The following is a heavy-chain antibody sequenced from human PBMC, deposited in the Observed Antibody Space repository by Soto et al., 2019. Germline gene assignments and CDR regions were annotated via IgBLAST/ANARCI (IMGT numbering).Heavy chain of an antibody. CDR2: IYHSGST. CDR1: GVSISSGGYS. CDR3: ASDYYYDSSGYHPFAS. V-gene: IGHV4-30-2*01. J-gene: IGHJ4*02. D-gene: IGHD3-22*01. Sequence: QLQLQESGSGLVKPSQTLSLTCAVSGVSISSGGYSWSWIRQPPGKGLEWIGYIYHSGSTYYNPSLKSRVTISVDRSKNQFSLKLSSVTAEDTAVYYCASDYYYDSSGYHPFASWGQGTLVTVSS.